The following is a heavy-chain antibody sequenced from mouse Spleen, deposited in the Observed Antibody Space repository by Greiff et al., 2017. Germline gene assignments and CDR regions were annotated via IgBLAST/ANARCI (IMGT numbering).Heavy chain of an antibody. CDR2: IWRGGST. Sequence: VQVVESGPGLVQPSQSLSITCTVSGFSLTSYGVHWVRQSPGKGLEWLGVIWRGGSTDYNAAFMSRLSITKDNSKSQVFFKMNSLQADDTAIYYCAIYYGNLYAMDYWGQGTSVTVSS. J-gene: IGHJ4*01. CDR1: GFSLTSYG. D-gene: IGHD2-1*01. V-gene: IGHV2-5*01. CDR3: AIYYGNLYAMDY.